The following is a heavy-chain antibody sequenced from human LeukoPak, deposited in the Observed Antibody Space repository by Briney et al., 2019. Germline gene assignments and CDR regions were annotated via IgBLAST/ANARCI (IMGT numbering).Heavy chain of an antibody. CDR1: GGSISSYY. CDR2: IYYSGST. J-gene: IGHJ4*02. V-gene: IGHV4-59*01. Sequence: PSETLSLTCTVSGGSISSYYWSWIRQPPGKGLEWIGYIYYSGSTNYNPSLKSRVTISVDTPKNQFSLKLSSVTAADTAVYYCARSEWELRFDYWGQGTLVTVSS. D-gene: IGHD1-26*01. CDR3: ARSEWELRFDY.